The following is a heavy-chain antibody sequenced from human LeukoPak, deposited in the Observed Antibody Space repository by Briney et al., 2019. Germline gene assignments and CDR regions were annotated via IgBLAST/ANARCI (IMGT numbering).Heavy chain of an antibody. V-gene: IGHV3-15*01. Sequence: PGGSLRLSCAASGFTLSNAWMSCVRHAPGKGLEWVGLIISKAADATTAYAAPVKGRFTISRDDSKNTLYLQMNSLKTEDTAVYYCTTGVVRGVIIHWRQGTLVSVSS. D-gene: IGHD3-10*01. CDR2: IISKAADATT. CDR3: TTGVVRGVIIH. CDR1: GFTLSNAW. J-gene: IGHJ4*02.